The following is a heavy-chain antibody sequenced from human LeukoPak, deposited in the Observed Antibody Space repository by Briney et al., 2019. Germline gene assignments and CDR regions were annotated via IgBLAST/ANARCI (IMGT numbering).Heavy chain of an antibody. D-gene: IGHD3-16*01. CDR3: ARDLIKGARFDP. V-gene: IGHV4-61*02. Sequence: PSQTLSLTCTVSGGSISSGRYYWSWIRQPAGKGLEWIGRIYTSGSTNYNPSLKRHVPISVDTPKNQFSLKLSSVTAADTAVYYCARDLIKGARFDPWGQGTLVTVSS. J-gene: IGHJ5*02. CDR1: GGSISSGRYY. CDR2: IYTSGST.